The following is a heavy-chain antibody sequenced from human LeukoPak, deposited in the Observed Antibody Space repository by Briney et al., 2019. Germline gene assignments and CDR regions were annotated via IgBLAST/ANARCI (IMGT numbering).Heavy chain of an antibody. D-gene: IGHD3-9*01. V-gene: IGHV1-2*02. Sequence: GASVKVSCKASGYTFTSYAMNWVRQAPGQGLEWMGWISAYNGNTNYAQKFQDRVSMTRDTSISTAYMHLSRLRSADTAVYYCARSPHILTGENFDYWGQGTLLTVSS. CDR2: ISAYNGNT. CDR3: ARSPHILTGENFDY. CDR1: GYTFTSYA. J-gene: IGHJ4*02.